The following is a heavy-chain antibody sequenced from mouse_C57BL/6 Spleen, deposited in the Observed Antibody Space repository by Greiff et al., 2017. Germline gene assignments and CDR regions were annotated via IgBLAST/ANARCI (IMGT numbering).Heavy chain of an antibody. CDR2: INPNNGGT. CDR1: GYTFTDYN. D-gene: IGHD2-12*01. J-gene: IGHJ1*03. V-gene: IGHV1-22*01. Sequence: EVQLQQSGPELVKPGASVKMSCKASGYTFTDYNMHWVKQSHGKSLEWIGYINPNNGGTSYNQKFKGKATLTVNKSSSTAYMELRSLTSEDSAVYYCAVLYTLWYFDVWGTGTTVTVSS. CDR3: AVLYTLWYFDV.